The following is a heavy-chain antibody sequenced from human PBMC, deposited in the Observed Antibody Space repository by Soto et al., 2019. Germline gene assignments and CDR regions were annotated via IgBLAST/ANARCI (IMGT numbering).Heavy chain of an antibody. J-gene: IGHJ6*02. CDR2: IYYSGST. V-gene: IGHV4-59*01. CDR1: GGSISSYY. D-gene: IGHD4-17*01. Sequence: SETLSLTCTVSGGSISSYYWSWIRQPPGKGLEWIGYIYYSGSTNYNPSLKSRVTISVDTSKNQFSLKLSSVTAADTAVYYCARDPTHDYGGNYGTYGMAVWGQGITVTVSS. CDR3: ARDPTHDYGGNYGTYGMAV.